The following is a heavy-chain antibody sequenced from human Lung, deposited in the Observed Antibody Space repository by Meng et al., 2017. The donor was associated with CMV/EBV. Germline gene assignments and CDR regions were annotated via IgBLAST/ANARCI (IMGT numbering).Heavy chain of an antibody. CDR3: ARGSYLAVEG. J-gene: IGHJ4*02. CDR1: FGSNNCCC. V-gene: IGHV4-59*07. D-gene: IGHD2-21*01. Sequence: QLREWRLGPVETSATLCLTCTGSFGSNNCCCWSWPRQTPRQGMGEIRYSYYSRNNTYHPCLKSRVAISVENSQTLMSLYLTSVAAADAALEYCARGSYLAVEGWGLGTLVTASS. CDR2: SYYSRNN.